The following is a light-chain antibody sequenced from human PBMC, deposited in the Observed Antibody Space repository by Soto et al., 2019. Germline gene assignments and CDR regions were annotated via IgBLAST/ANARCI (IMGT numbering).Light chain of an antibody. V-gene: IGLV2-14*03. CDR2: DGT. CDR1: SGGFGASFS. J-gene: IGLJ3*02. Sequence: QSALTQPASVSGSPGQSITISCTATSGGFGASFSVSWYQQHPNTAPKLLIYDGTDRPSGVSRRFSGSRSADTASLTISGLQAEDEADYYCQSYDNSLSGPVVFGGGTKLTVL. CDR3: QSYDNSLSGPVV.